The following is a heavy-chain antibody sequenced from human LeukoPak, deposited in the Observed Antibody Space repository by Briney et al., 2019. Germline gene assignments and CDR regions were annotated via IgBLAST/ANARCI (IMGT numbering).Heavy chain of an antibody. J-gene: IGHJ4*02. CDR2: IYYTGST. CDR3: ARWGSIAVARFDY. Sequence: PSETLSLTCTASGGSISSYYWSWIRQPPGKGLEWIGYIYYTGSTNYNPSLTSRVNISVDTSKNQFSLNLTSVTAADTAVYYCARWGSIAVARFDYWGQGTLVTVSS. D-gene: IGHD6-6*01. CDR1: GGSISSYY. V-gene: IGHV4-59*01.